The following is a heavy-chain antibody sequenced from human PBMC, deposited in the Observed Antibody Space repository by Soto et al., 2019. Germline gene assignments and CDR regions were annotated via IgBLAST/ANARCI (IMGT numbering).Heavy chain of an antibody. V-gene: IGHV1-69*01. CDR2: IIPIFGTA. D-gene: IGHD5-18*01. Sequence: QVQLVQSGAEVKKPGSSVKVSCKASGGTFSSYAISWVRQAPGQGLEWMGGIIPIFGTANYAQKFQGRVTITADESTGTAYMERSSLRSEDTAVYYCARRYNVDTAMVLSYWGQGTLVTVSS. CDR3: ARRYNVDTAMVLSY. CDR1: GGTFSSYA. J-gene: IGHJ4*02.